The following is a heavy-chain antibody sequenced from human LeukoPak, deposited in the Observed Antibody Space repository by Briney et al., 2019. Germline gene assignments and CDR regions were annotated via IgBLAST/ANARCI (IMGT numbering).Heavy chain of an antibody. CDR2: IYYSGST. D-gene: IGHD3-3*01. J-gene: IGHJ3*02. V-gene: IGHV4-39*01. Sequence: ASETLSLTCTVSGGSISGSSYYWGWIRQTPGKGLERIGGIYYSGSTYYNPSLKSRVTISVDTSKNQFSLKLSSVTATDTAVYYCARPRITIFGVVIDAFDIWGQGTMVTVSS. CDR3: ARPRITIFGVVIDAFDI. CDR1: GGSISGSSYY.